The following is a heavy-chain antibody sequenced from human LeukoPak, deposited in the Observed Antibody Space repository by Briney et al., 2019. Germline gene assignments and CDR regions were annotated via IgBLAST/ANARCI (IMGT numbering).Heavy chain of an antibody. CDR3: ARDLSIAAGDTGDWYFDL. J-gene: IGHJ2*01. V-gene: IGHV3-21*01. D-gene: IGHD6-13*01. Sequence: PGGSLRLSCAASGFTFSSYSMNWVRQAPGKGLEWVSSISSSSSYRYHADSVKGRFTISRDNAKNSLYLQMSSLTAEDTAVYYCARDLSIAAGDTGDWYFDLWGRGTLVTVSS. CDR2: ISSSSSYR. CDR1: GFTFSSYS.